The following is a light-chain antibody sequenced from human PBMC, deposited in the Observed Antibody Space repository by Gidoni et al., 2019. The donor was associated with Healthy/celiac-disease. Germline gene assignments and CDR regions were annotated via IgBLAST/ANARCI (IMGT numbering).Light chain of an antibody. J-gene: IGKJ1*01. CDR1: QSVRSSY. V-gene: IGKV3-20*01. Sequence: EIVLTQSPGTLSLSPGERATLSCRASQSVRSSYLAWYQQKPGQAPRLLIYGASSRATGIPDRFSGSVSGTDFTLTISRLEPEDFAVYYCQQYGSSPQTFGHGTKVEIK. CDR3: QQYGSSPQT. CDR2: GAS.